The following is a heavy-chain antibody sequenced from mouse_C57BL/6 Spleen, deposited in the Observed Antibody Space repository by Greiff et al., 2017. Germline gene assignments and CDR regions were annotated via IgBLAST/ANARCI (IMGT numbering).Heavy chain of an antibody. CDR3: TSSNNVQDYFDD. CDR2: SDPEDGET. Sequence: EVQLQQSGAELVKPGASVKLSCTASGFNIKDYYMHWVKQRPEQGLEWIGRSDPEDGETKYAANFQGKATITADTSSNTAYLQLSNLTSEDTAVYYCTSSNNVQDYFDDWGQGTTLAVAS. J-gene: IGHJ2*01. V-gene: IGHV14-2*01. CDR1: GFNIKDYY. D-gene: IGHD2-5*01.